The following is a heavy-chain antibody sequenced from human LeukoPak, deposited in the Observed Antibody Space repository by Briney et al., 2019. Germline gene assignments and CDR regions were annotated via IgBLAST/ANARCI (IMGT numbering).Heavy chain of an antibody. CDR2: IYSGGTT. J-gene: IGHJ4*02. CDR3: ASWPGGWYGEDS. Sequence: GGSLRLSCATSGFTVSSNYMSWVRQAPGRGLEWVSVIYSGGTTYYADSVKGRFTVSRDSSKNTLYLQMNSLRAEDTAVYYCASWPGGWYGEDSWGQGTLVTVSS. CDR1: GFTVSSNY. V-gene: IGHV3-53*01. D-gene: IGHD6-19*01.